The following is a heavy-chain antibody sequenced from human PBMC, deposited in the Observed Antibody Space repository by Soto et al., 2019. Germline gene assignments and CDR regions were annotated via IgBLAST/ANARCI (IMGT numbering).Heavy chain of an antibody. Sequence: QTGGSLRLSCAASGFTFSSYSMNWVRQAPGKGLEWVSVIYSGGSTYYADSVRGRFTISRDNSKNTLYLQMNSLRAGDTAVYYCATGQCDPDCYVLDSWGQGTLVTVSS. V-gene: IGHV3-53*01. CDR1: GFTFSSYS. J-gene: IGHJ4*02. CDR2: IYSGGST. CDR3: ATGQCDPDCYVLDS. D-gene: IGHD2-21*02.